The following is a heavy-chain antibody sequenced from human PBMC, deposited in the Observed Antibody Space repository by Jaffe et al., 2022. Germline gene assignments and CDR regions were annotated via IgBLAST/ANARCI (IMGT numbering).Heavy chain of an antibody. CDR1: GFTFSSYG. CDR2: IRYDGSNK. D-gene: IGHD6-13*01. CDR3: AKDLASKAAAGNNWFDP. Sequence: QVQLVESGGGVVQPGGSLRLSCAASGFTFSSYGMHWVRQAPGKGLEWVAFIRYDGSNKYYADSVKGRFTISRDNSKNTLYLQMNSLRAEDTAVYYCAKDLASKAAAGNNWFDPWGQGTLVTVSS. V-gene: IGHV3-30*02. J-gene: IGHJ5*02.